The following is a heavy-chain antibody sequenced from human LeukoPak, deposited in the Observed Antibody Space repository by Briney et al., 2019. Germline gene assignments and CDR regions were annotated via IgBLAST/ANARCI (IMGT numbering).Heavy chain of an antibody. Sequence: ASVKVSCKASGYSFTSYGLTWVRQAPGQGLEWMGWISTYNGSTNYAQNFQGRITMTTDTPTSTAYMELRSLRFDDTAVYYCARARYDILTGYYYYGMDVWGQGTTVTVSS. J-gene: IGHJ6*02. D-gene: IGHD3-9*01. CDR2: ISTYNGST. V-gene: IGHV1-18*01. CDR3: ARARYDILTGYYYYGMDV. CDR1: GYSFTSYG.